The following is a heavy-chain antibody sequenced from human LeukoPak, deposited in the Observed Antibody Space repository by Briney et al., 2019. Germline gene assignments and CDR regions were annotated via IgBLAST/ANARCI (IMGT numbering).Heavy chain of an antibody. Sequence: PSETLSLTCAVSGYSISSGYYWGWIRQPPGKELEWIGSMYHSGSTYYNPSLKSRVTISVDTFKNQFSLKLSSVTAADTAVYYCASGYYEPHDYWGQGTLVTVSS. J-gene: IGHJ4*02. V-gene: IGHV4-38-2*01. CDR1: GYSISSGYY. CDR3: ASGYYEPHDY. D-gene: IGHD3-22*01. CDR2: MYHSGST.